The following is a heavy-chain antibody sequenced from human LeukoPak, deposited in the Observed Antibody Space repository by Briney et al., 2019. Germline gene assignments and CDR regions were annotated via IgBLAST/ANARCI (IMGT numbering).Heavy chain of an antibody. Sequence: KSSETLSLTCTVSGGSISSSSYYWGWIRQPPGKGLEWIGSIYYSGSTYYNPSLKSRVTISVDTSKNQFSLKLSSVTAADTAVYYCARDFVTTVTPYYFDYWGQGTLVTVSS. CDR3: ARDFVTTVTPYYFDY. V-gene: IGHV4-39*07. CDR1: GGSISSSSYY. D-gene: IGHD4-17*01. CDR2: IYYSGST. J-gene: IGHJ4*02.